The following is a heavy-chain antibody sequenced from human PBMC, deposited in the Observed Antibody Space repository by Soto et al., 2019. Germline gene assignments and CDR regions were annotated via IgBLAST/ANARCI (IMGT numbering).Heavy chain of an antibody. CDR3: ARGNEYGGNFDY. V-gene: IGHV1-8*01. CDR2: MNPNSGNT. J-gene: IGHJ4*02. D-gene: IGHD2-15*01. CDR1: GYTFTSYD. Sequence: QVQLVHSGAEVKKPGASVKVSCKASGYTFTSYDINWVRQATGQGLESMGWMNPNSGNTAYAQKFQRRVSMTRNTSISTAYMELSSLRSEDTAVYYCARGNEYGGNFDYWGQGTLVTVSS.